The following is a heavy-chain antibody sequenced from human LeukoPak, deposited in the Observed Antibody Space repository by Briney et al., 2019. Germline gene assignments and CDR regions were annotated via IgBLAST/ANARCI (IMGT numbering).Heavy chain of an antibody. CDR3: ASVPVWGSYRRDRPLDY. CDR1: GYTFTGYY. D-gene: IGHD3-16*02. V-gene: IGHV1-2*02. CDR2: INPNGGGT. Sequence: ASVKVSCKASGYTFTGYYMHWVRQAPGQGLEWMGWINPNGGGTNYAQKFQGRVTMTRDTSISTAYMELSRLRSDDTAVYYCASVPVWGSYRRDRPLDYWGQGTLVTVSS. J-gene: IGHJ4*02.